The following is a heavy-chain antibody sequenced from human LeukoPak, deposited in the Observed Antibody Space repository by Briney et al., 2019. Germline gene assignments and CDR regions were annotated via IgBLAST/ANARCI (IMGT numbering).Heavy chain of an antibody. CDR3: ARSLHYGTTWYGRSDF. J-gene: IGHJ4*02. Sequence: GGSLRLSCAASGFTFSTYTMYWVRHPPGKRLEWVSIICSSGGGIHYADSVKGRFTISRDNSKNALYLQMNSLRAEDTAIYYCARSLHYGTTWYGRSDFWGQGTLVTVSS. CDR2: ICSSGGGI. CDR1: GFTFSTYT. D-gene: IGHD6-13*01. V-gene: IGHV3-23*01.